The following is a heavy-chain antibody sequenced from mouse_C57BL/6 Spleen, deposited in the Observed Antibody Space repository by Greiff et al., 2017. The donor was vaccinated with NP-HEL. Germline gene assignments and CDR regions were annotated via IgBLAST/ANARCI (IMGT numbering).Heavy chain of an antibody. Sequence: EVQLVESGGGLVQPKGSLKLSCAASGFSFNTYAMNWVRQAPGKGLEWVARIRSKSNNYATYYADSVKDRFTISRDDSESMLYLQMNNLKTEDTAMYYCVSYYYYGSYAMDYWGQGTSVTVSS. CDR1: GFSFNTYA. CDR2: IRSKSNNYAT. CDR3: VSYYYYGSYAMDY. V-gene: IGHV10-1*01. D-gene: IGHD1-1*01. J-gene: IGHJ4*01.